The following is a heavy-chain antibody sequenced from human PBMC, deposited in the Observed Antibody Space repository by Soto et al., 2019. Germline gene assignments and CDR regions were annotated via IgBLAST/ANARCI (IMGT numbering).Heavy chain of an antibody. D-gene: IGHD3-22*01. V-gene: IGHV4-30-4*01. CDR3: GRIDGSGYYLHN. J-gene: IGHJ4*02. Sequence: QVQLQEAGPGLVKPSQTLSLTCTVSGDSISGGDYYWGWIRQPPGKGLEWIGYISYSGSTYYNPSLKSRVTISVATSKNQFSLRSTSVTAADTAVYYCGRIDGSGYYLHNWGQGTLVTVSS. CDR1: GDSISGGDYY. CDR2: ISYSGST.